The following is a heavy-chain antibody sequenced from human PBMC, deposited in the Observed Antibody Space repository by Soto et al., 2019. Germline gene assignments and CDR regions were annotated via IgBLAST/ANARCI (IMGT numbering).Heavy chain of an antibody. D-gene: IGHD4-17*01. CDR2: ITSSGESI. J-gene: IGHJ4*02. CDR3: ARLPKGSRVTS. CDR1: GFRFSDHS. V-gene: IGHV3-48*02. Sequence: EVQLLESGGGLIHPGGSLRLSCVASGFRFSDHSMNWGRQAPGKGLEWVSYITSSGESIYYADSVKGRFTVSRDNAKNSWFLQMNSLRDAETAVYYCARLPKGSRVTSWGQGTLVTVSS.